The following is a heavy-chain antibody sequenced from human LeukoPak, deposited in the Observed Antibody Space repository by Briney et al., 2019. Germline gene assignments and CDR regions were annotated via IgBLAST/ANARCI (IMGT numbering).Heavy chain of an antibody. Sequence: SETLSLTCAVYGESFSGYFWSWIRQPPGKGLEWIGEINHSGYTNYNPSLKSRVTISADTSKKQFSLRLNSVTAADTAVYYCARIWPDLWGRGTLVTVSS. CDR1: GESFSGYF. D-gene: IGHD3-10*01. V-gene: IGHV4-34*01. CDR2: INHSGYT. CDR3: ARIWPDL. J-gene: IGHJ2*01.